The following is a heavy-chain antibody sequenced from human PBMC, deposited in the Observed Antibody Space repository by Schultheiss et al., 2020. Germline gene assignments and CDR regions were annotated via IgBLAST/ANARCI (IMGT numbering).Heavy chain of an antibody. CDR3: ARGKGGSFGDPGGFDY. V-gene: IGHV4-59*12. J-gene: IGHJ4*02. D-gene: IGHD3-10*01. CDR1: GGSISSYY. Sequence: SETLSLTCTVSGGSISSYYWSWIRQPPGKGLEWIGYIYYSGSTNYNPSLKSRVTISVDTSKNQFSLKLSSVTAADTAVYYCARGKGGSFGDPGGFDYWGQGTLVTVSS. CDR2: IYYSGST.